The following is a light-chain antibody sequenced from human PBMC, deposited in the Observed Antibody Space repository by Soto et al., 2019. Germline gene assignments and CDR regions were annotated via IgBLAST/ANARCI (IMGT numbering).Light chain of an antibody. CDR3: QQYNNWPPA. J-gene: IGKJ1*01. CDR1: QNIATQF. Sequence: VLTQSPGTLSLSPGERATLSCRASQNIATQFFTWYQQRPGQAPRVLIYGTSTRATGIPDRFSGSGSGTDFTLTISSLQSEDFAVYYCQQYNNWPPAFGQGTKVEIK. CDR2: GTS. V-gene: IGKV3D-15*01.